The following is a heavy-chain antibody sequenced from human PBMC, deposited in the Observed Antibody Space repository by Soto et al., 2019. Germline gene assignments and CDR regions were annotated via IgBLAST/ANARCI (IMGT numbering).Heavy chain of an antibody. V-gene: IGHV4-61*01. J-gene: IGHJ4*02. Sequence: SETLSLTCTVSGGSVSSGSYYWSCIRQPPGKGLEWIGYIYYGGSTNYNPSLKSRVTISVDTSKNQFSLKLSSVTAADTAVYYCASTLPLRVFDYWGQGTLVTVSS. CDR3: ASTLPLRVFDY. CDR1: GGSVSSGSYY. CDR2: IYYGGST.